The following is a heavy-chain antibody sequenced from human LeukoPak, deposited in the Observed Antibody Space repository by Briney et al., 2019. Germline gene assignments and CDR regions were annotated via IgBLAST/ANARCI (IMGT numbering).Heavy chain of an antibody. D-gene: IGHD2-8*01. CDR1: GYTFTNYG. J-gene: IGHJ3*02. CDR3: ARDGLYCTNGVCSSDI. CDR2: ISGYNGKT. V-gene: IGHV1-18*01. Sequence: ASVKVSCKASGYTFTNYGITWVRQAPGQGLEWMGWISGYNGKTNYAQKVQGRLTMTTDASTSTAYMELRSLRSDDTAVYYCARDGLYCTNGVCSSDIWGQGTLVTVSS.